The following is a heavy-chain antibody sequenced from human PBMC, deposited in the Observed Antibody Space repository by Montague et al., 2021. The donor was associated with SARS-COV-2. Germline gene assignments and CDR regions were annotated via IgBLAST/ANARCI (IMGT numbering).Heavy chain of an antibody. CDR3: ARGGGLRNYGMDA. CDR2: IYDGGST. CDR1: GFTVTSNY. D-gene: IGHD5-12*01. Sequence: RSLSLAASGFTVTSNYMSWVRQAPGKGLEWVSVIYDGGSTYYADSVKGRFTISRDNSKNTLYLQMNSLRAEDTAVYYCARGGGLRNYGMDAWGQGTTVTVSS. V-gene: IGHV3-53*01. J-gene: IGHJ6*02.